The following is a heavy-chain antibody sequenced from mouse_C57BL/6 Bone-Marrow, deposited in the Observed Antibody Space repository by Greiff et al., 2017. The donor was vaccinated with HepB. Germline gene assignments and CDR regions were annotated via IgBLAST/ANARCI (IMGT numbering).Heavy chain of an antibody. CDR1: GYTFTSYW. D-gene: IGHD1-1*01. Sequence: VQLQQPGAELVKPGASVKLSCKASGYTFTSYWMHWVKQRPGQGLEWIGMIHPNSGSTNYNEKFKIKATLTVDKSSSTAYMQLSSLTSEDSAVYYCARDDGSKGNWYFDVWGTGTTVTVSS. CDR3: ARDDGSKGNWYFDV. V-gene: IGHV1-64*01. J-gene: IGHJ1*03. CDR2: IHPNSGST.